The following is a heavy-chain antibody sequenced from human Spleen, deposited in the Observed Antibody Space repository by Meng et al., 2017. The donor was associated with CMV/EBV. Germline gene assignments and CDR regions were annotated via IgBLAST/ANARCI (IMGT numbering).Heavy chain of an antibody. J-gene: IGHJ3*02. CDR1: GFTFSSYW. CDR3: AKSSSGWAVWDAFDI. V-gene: IGHV3-66*01. Sequence: GESLKISCAASGFTFSSYWMSWVRQAPGKGLEWVSVIYSGGSTYYADSVKGRFTISRDNSKNTLYLQMNSLRAEDTAVYYCAKSSSGWAVWDAFDIWGQGTMVTVSS. CDR2: IYSGGST. D-gene: IGHD6-19*01.